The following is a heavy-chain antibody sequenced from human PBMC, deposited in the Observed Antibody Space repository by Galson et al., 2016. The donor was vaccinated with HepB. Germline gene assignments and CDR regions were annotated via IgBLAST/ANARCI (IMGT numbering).Heavy chain of an antibody. Sequence: SETLSLTCTVSGGSISSSSYYWGWIRQPPGKGLEWIGSTYYSGSTYYNPSLDSRVTISVDTSKNQFSLKLSSVTAADTAVYYCARQEIRFLEWLLYTGSYFDYWGQGTLVTVSS. CDR3: ARQEIRFLEWLLYTGSYFDY. J-gene: IGHJ4*02. CDR2: TYYSGST. D-gene: IGHD3-3*01. V-gene: IGHV4-39*01. CDR1: GGSISSSSYY.